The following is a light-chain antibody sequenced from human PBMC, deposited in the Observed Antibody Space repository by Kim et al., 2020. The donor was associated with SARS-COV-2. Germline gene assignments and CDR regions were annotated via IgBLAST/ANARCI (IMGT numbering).Light chain of an antibody. CDR3: QQYYSPPPS. V-gene: IGKV4-1*01. CDR1: QTVLSNSNNKNY. Sequence: DIVMTQSPDSLAMSLGDRATLNCKSSQTVLSNSNNKNYLAWYQQKSGQAPKLLIYWASIRESGVSDRFSGSGSETDFTLTISSLQAEDVAVYYCQQYYSPPPSFGQGTKLEI. CDR2: WAS. J-gene: IGKJ2*03.